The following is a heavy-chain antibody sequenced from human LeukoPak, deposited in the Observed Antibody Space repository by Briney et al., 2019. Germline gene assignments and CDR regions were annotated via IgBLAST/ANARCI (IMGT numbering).Heavy chain of an antibody. D-gene: IGHD1-1*01. Sequence: GGSLRLSCAASGFTISSYSMNWVRQAPGKGLEWVSSISSSSSYIYYADSVKGRFTISRDNAKNSLYLQMNSLRAEDTAVYYCARERLDIPHDAFDIWGQGTMVTVSS. CDR3: ARERLDIPHDAFDI. CDR2: ISSSSSYI. V-gene: IGHV3-21*01. CDR1: GFTISSYS. J-gene: IGHJ3*02.